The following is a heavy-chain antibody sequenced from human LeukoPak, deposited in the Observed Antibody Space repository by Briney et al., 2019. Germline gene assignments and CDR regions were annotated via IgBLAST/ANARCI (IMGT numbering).Heavy chain of an antibody. V-gene: IGHV4-39*07. Sequence: SETLSLTCTVSGGSISSSSYYWGWIRQPPGKGLEWIGSIYYSGSTYYNPSLKSRVTISVDTSKNQFSLKLSSVTAADTAVYYCARTLPDDYNFGYWGQGTLVTVSS. J-gene: IGHJ4*02. CDR2: IYYSGST. CDR1: GGSISSSSYY. CDR3: ARTLPDDYNFGY. D-gene: IGHD5-24*01.